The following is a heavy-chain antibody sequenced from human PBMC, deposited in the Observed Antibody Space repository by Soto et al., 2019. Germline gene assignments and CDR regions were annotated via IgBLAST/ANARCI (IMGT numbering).Heavy chain of an antibody. CDR1: GVTFSSYW. Sequence: GGSLRLCCAASGVTFSSYWGHWVRLVPGKGLVWLSRINSNGDNIRYADSVKGRFTISRDNAKNTLYLQMNSLRAEDTAVYYCARVWANSGYYVAYDYWGQGTPVTVSS. J-gene: IGHJ4*02. CDR3: ARVWANSGYYVAYDY. CDR2: INSNGDNI. D-gene: IGHD3-22*01. V-gene: IGHV3-74*01.